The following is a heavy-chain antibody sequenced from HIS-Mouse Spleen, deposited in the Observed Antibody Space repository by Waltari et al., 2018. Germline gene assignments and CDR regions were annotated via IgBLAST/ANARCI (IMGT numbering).Heavy chain of an antibody. CDR2: IYYSGRN. CDR3: AREIPYSSSWYDWYFDL. Sequence: QLQLQESGPGLVKPSETLSLTCTVSGGSISSSSYYWGWIRQPPGKGLGWIGRIYYSGRNYYNPALKSRVTLSVATSRNQFSLKLSSVTAADTAVYYCAREIPYSSSWYDWYFDLWGRGTLVTVSS. D-gene: IGHD6-13*01. J-gene: IGHJ2*01. V-gene: IGHV4-39*07. CDR1: GGSISSSSYY.